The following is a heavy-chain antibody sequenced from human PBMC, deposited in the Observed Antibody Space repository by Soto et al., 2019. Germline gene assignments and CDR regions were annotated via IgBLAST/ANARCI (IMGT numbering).Heavy chain of an antibody. V-gene: IGHV1-69*13. D-gene: IGHD3-22*01. CDR1: GGTFSSYA. CDR2: IIPIFGTA. Sequence: SVKVSCKASGGTFSSYAISWVRQAPGQGLEWMGGIIPIFGTANYAQKFQGRVTIIADESTSTAYMELSSLRSEDTAVYYCARDRITMIVELDYWGQGTLVTVSS. CDR3: ARDRITMIVELDY. J-gene: IGHJ4*02.